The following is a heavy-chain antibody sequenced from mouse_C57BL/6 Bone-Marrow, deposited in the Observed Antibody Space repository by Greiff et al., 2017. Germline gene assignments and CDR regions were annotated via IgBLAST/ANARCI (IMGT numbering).Heavy chain of an antibody. D-gene: IGHD1-1*01. J-gene: IGHJ3*01. CDR1: GFSLTSYA. CDR2: IWTGGGT. CDR3: ARNENYGSLPWFAY. Sequence: VQVVESGPGLVAPSQSLSITCTVSGFSLTSYAISWVRQPPGKGLEWLGVIWTGGGTNYNSALKSRLSISKDNSKSQVFLKMNSLQTDDTARYYCARNENYGSLPWFAYWGQGTLVTVSA. V-gene: IGHV2-9-1*01.